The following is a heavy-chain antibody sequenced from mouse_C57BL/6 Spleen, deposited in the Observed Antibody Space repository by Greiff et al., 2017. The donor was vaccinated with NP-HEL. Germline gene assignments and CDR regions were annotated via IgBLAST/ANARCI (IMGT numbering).Heavy chain of an antibody. CDR2: IYPSDSET. Sequence: VQLQQPGAELVRPGSSVKLSCKASGYTFTSYWMDWVKQRPGQGLEWIGNIYPSDSETPYNQKLKDKDTLTVDKSSSTAYMQLSSLTSEDSAVYYCARDYYGSSRYFDVWGTGTTVTVSS. J-gene: IGHJ1*03. V-gene: IGHV1-61*01. CDR1: GYTFTSYW. CDR3: ARDYYGSSRYFDV. D-gene: IGHD1-1*01.